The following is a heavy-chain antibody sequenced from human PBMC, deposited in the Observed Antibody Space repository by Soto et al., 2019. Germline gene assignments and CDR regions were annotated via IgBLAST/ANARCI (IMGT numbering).Heavy chain of an antibody. D-gene: IGHD2-15*01. Sequence: EVQLVESGGGLVQPGGSLRLSCAASGFTFSSYWMHWVRQAPGKGLVWVSRINSDGSSTSYADSVKGRFTISRDNAKNTLYLQMNSLRAEDTAVYYCARVYCSGGSCDHLDYWGKGTLVTVSS. CDR1: GFTFSSYW. V-gene: IGHV3-74*01. J-gene: IGHJ4*02. CDR3: ARVYCSGGSCDHLDY. CDR2: INSDGSST.